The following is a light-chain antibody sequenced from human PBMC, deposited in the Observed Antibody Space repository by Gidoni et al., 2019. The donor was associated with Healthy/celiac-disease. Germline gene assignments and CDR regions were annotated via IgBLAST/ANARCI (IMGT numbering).Light chain of an antibody. J-gene: IGKJ5*01. CDR2: AAS. CDR3: QQSYSTPRVT. Sequence: DIQMTQSPSSLSASVGDRVTITCRASQSIRSYLNWYQQKPGKAPKLLIYAASILQSGVPSRFSGSGSGTDFTLTISSLQPEDFATYYCQQSYSTPRVTFGQGTRLEIK. V-gene: IGKV1-39*01. CDR1: QSIRSY.